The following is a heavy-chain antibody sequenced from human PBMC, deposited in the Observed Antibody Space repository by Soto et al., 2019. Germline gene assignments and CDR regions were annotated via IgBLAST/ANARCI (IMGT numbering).Heavy chain of an antibody. CDR2: IYHSWST. CDR3: ARVGGYGMDV. D-gene: IGHD3-10*01. J-gene: IGHJ6*02. CDR1: GYSISSGYY. V-gene: IGHV4-38-2*01. Sequence: PSETMSLTCAVSGYSISSGYYWGWIRQPPGKGLEWIGSIYHSWSTYNNPSLKSRVTISVDTSKNQFSLKLSSVTAAYTAVYYCARVGGYGMDVWGQGTTVTVSS.